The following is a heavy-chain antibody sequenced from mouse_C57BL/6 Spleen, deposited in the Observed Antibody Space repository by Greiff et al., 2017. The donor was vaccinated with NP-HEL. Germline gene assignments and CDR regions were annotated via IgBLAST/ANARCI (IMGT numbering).Heavy chain of an antibody. CDR3: ARLSRWDWYFDY. CDR1: GYSITSGYY. V-gene: IGHV3-6*01. CDR2: ISYDGSN. D-gene: IGHD4-1*01. J-gene: IGHJ2*01. Sequence: VQLQESGPGLVKPSQSLSLTCSVTGYSITSGYYWNWIRQFPGNKLEWMGYISYDGSNNYNPSLKNRISITRDTSKNQFFLKLNSVTTEDTATYYCARLSRWDWYFDYWGQGTTLTVSS.